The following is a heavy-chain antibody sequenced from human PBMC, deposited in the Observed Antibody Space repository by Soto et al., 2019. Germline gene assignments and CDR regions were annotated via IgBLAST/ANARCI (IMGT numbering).Heavy chain of an antibody. D-gene: IGHD3-10*01. CDR2: ISAYNGNT. J-gene: IGHJ4*02. Sequence: ASVKVSCKASGYTFTNYGISWVRQAPGQGLEWMGWISAYNGNTKYAQKFQGRVTITRDTSASTAYMELSSLRSEDTAVYYCARGGPPIDYWGQGTLVTVSS. V-gene: IGHV1-18*01. CDR3: ARGGPPIDY. CDR1: GYTFTNYG.